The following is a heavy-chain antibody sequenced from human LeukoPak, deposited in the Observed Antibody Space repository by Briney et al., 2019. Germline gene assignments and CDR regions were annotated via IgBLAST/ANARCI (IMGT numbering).Heavy chain of an antibody. CDR1: GGSISSYY. Sequence: SETLSLTCTVSGGSISSYYWSWIRQPPGKGLEWIGRIYASGNTNYNPSLKSRVTMSVDTSKNQFSLKLSSVTAADTAVYYCAREHTVVRGVIWKGPVWGKGTTVTISS. CDR3: AREHTVVRGVIWKGPV. D-gene: IGHD3-10*01. J-gene: IGHJ6*04. V-gene: IGHV4-4*07. CDR2: IYASGNT.